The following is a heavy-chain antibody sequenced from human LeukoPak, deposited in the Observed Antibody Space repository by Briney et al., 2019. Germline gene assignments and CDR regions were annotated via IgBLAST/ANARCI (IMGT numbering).Heavy chain of an antibody. CDR1: GFTFSSYA. D-gene: IGHD3-10*01. CDR2: ISYDGSNK. CDR3: ARETGGAVGSTDFDY. V-gene: IGHV3-30*09. Sequence: TGGSLRLSCAASGFTFSSYAIHWVRQAPGKGLEWVAVISYDGSNKYYADSVKGRFAISRDNSKNTLYLQMNSLRAGDTAVYYCARETGGAVGSTDFDYWGQGTLVTVSS. J-gene: IGHJ4*02.